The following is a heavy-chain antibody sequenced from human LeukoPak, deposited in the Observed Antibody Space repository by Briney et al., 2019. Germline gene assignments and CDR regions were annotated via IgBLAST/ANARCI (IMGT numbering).Heavy chain of an antibody. CDR2: IGAGGTFT. J-gene: IGHJ4*02. CDR3: AKDLYNTTYGYYFDY. V-gene: IGHV3-23*01. CDR1: GFTFSSYA. Sequence: GGSLRLSCTASGFTFSSYAMNWVRQAPGKGLEWVSGIGAGGTFTYYADSVKGRFTIFRDNSRNTLYLQMNSLRAHDTAVYYCAKDLYNTTYGYYFDYWGQGTLVTVSS. D-gene: IGHD1-1*01.